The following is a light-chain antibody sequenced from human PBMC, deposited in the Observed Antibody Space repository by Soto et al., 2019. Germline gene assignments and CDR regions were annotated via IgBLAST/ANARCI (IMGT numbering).Light chain of an antibody. CDR2: EVT. V-gene: IGLV2-8*01. Sequence: QSALTQPPSASGSPGQSVTISCSGTSRDVGGHNYVSWYQQHPGKAPKLIIFEVTKRPSGVPDRFSGSKSGNTAALTVSGLQAEDEADYYCSSYAGNNRGVFGTGTKLTVL. CDR3: SSYAGNNRGV. CDR1: SRDVGGHNY. J-gene: IGLJ1*01.